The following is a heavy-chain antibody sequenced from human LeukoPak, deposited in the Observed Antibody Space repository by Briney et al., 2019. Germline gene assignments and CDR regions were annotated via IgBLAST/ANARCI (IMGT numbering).Heavy chain of an antibody. CDR1: GFTFSSYS. CDR2: ISSSSSYI. V-gene: IGHV3-21*01. J-gene: IGHJ4*02. D-gene: IGHD2-8*02. CDR3: ARDRLVGYMTSNFDY. Sequence: SGGSLRLSCAASGFTFSSYSMNCVRRAPGKGLKWFSSISSSSSYIYYADSVKGLFTIPRDNAKNSLYLQMNSLRAEDTAVYYCARDRLVGYMTSNFDYCGQGTLVTVSS.